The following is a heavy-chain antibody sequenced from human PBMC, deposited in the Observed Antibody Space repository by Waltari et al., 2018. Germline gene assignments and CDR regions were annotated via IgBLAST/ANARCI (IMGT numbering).Heavy chain of an antibody. CDR2: ISGGGGST. CDR3: AKARMAASGAFDI. Sequence: EVQLVESGGGLVQPGGSLRLSCAASGFTFSSYAMRWVRQAPGKGLGWVSAISGGGGSTYYADSVKGRFTISRDNSKNTLYLQMNSLRAEDTAVYYCAKARMAASGAFDIWGQGTMVTVSS. V-gene: IGHV3-23*04. D-gene: IGHD1-26*01. J-gene: IGHJ3*02. CDR1: GFTFSSYA.